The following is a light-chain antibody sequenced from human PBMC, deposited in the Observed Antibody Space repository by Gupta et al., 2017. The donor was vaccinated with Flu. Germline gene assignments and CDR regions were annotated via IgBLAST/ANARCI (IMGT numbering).Light chain of an antibody. CDR2: GTS. CDR1: QSINNC. V-gene: IGKV3-11*01. J-gene: IGKJ4*01. Sequence: IVLTQSPATLSLSPGESATLSGRASQSINNCLAWYQQKPGQAPRLLIYGTSNRATGIPARFSGSGSGTDFTLTISSLEPEDFAVYHCQQCSDWPITFGGGTKVEIK. CDR3: QQCSDWPIT.